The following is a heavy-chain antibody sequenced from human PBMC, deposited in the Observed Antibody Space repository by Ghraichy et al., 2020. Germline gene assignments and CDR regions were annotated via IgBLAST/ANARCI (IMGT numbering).Heavy chain of an antibody. J-gene: IGHJ3*02. V-gene: IGHV3-23*01. CDR2: ISGSGGST. D-gene: IGHD2-2*01. CDR3: AKSPYRYCSSTSCYLGAFDI. CDR1: GFTFSSYA. Sequence: GESLNISCAASGFTFSSYAMSWVRQAPGKGLEWVSAISGSGGSTNYADSVKGRFTISRDNSKNTLYLQMNSLRAEDTAVYYCAKSPYRYCSSTSCYLGAFDIWGQGTMFTVS.